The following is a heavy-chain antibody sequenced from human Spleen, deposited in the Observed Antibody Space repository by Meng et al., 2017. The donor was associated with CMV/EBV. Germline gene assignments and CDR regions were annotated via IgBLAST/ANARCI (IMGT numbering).Heavy chain of an antibody. D-gene: IGHD2-2*01. CDR3: ARDVPPYKHIYVLPDSVPFDA. CDR1: GYTFTDYY. CDR2: INPDTGGT. Sequence: ASVKVSCKASGYTFTDYYIHWVRQAPGQGLEWMGWINPDTGGTNFAQKFQGRVTLTRDTSYNTAYMELSRLESDDTAVYYCARDVPPYKHIYVLPDSVPFDAWGQGTLVTVSS. J-gene: IGHJ5*02. V-gene: IGHV1-2*02.